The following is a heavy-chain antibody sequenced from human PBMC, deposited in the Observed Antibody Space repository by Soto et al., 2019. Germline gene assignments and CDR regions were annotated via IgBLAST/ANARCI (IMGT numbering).Heavy chain of an antibody. Sequence: GGSLRLSCTASGLPFSNYEMNWVRQAPGKGLEWVSYISSGGTNKLYADSLQGRVSVSRDNHKNSLILEMDRLTVEDTATYYCVRDVHLDYRGMGSLVTVSX. CDR1: GLPFSNYE. J-gene: IGHJ4*02. V-gene: IGHV3-48*03. CDR3: VRDVHLDY. CDR2: ISSGGTNK.